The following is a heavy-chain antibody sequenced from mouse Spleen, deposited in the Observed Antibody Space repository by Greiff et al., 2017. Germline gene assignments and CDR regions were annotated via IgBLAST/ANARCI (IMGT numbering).Heavy chain of an antibody. Sequence: EVQVVESGGGLVKPGGSLKLSCAASGFTFSSYAMSWVRQTPEKRLEWVATISDGGSYTYYPDNVKGRFTISRDNAKNNLYLQMSHLKSEDTAMYYCARDNYGSSLYYFDYWGQGTTLTVSS. CDR2: ISDGGSYT. CDR1: GFTFSSYA. J-gene: IGHJ2*01. D-gene: IGHD1-1*01. CDR3: ARDNYGSSLYYFDY. V-gene: IGHV5-4*01.